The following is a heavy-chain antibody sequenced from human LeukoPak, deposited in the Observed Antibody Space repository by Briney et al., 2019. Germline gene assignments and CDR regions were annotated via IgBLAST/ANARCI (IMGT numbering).Heavy chain of an antibody. CDR2: IKKDGSEK. CDR1: GFTFRSYW. Sequence: GGSLRLSCAASGFTFRSYWMSWVRQAPGKGLEWVASIKKDGSEKYYVDSVKGRFTVSRDNAKNSLYLQMNSLRVEDTAKYYCARDAGRAGDAFDIWGQGTMVTVSS. CDR3: ARDAGRAGDAFDI. J-gene: IGHJ3*02. D-gene: IGHD1-26*01. V-gene: IGHV3-7*03.